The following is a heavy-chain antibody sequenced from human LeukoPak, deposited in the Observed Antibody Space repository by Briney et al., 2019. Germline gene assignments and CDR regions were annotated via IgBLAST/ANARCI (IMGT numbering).Heavy chain of an antibody. CDR2: ISGSGGST. J-gene: IGHJ6*03. D-gene: IGHD3-16*01. CDR3: AKDLGRLYYYMDV. CDR1: GFTFSSCW. Sequence: PGGSLRLSCAASGFTFSSCWMSWVRQAPGEGREWVSAISGSGGSTYYADSVKGRFTISRDNSKNTLYLQMNSLRAEDTAVYYCAKDLGRLYYYMDVWGKGTTVTISS. V-gene: IGHV3-23*01.